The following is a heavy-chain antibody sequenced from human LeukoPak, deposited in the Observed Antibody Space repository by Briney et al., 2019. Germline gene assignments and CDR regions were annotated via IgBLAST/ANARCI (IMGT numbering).Heavy chain of an antibody. V-gene: IGHV1-24*01. CDR1: GYTLTELS. J-gene: IGHJ4*02. CDR2: FDPEDGET. Sequence: ASVKVSCKVSGYTLTELSMHWLRQAPGKGLEWMGGFDPEDGETIYAQKFQGRVTMTEDTSTDTAYMELSSLRSEDTAVYYCATFNDILAGNFDYWGQGTLVTVSS. CDR3: ATFNDILAGNFDY. D-gene: IGHD3-9*01.